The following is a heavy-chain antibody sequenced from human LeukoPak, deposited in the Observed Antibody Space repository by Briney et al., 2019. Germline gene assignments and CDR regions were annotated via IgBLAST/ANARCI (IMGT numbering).Heavy chain of an antibody. CDR1: GFTFSDYS. Sequence: PGGSLRLSCAASGFTFSDYSMNWVRQAPGKGLEWASYISSSSSSTKYYADSVKGRFTISRDNTKNSLYLQMNSLRAEDTAVYYCARGYSSGWYEDFDYWGQGTLVTVSS. CDR3: ARGYSSGWYEDFDY. J-gene: IGHJ4*02. V-gene: IGHV3-48*04. D-gene: IGHD6-19*01. CDR2: ISSSSSSTK.